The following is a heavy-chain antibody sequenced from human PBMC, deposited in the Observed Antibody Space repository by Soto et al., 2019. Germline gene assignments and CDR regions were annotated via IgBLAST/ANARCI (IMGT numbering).Heavy chain of an antibody. Sequence: PGGSLRLSCAASGFTFSDYYMSWIRQAPGKGLEWVSYISSSGSTIYYADSVKGRFTISRDNAKNSLYLQMNSLRAEDTAVYYCARDYPPDYYDSSGYRYNWFDPWGQGTLVTVSS. D-gene: IGHD3-22*01. CDR1: GFTFSDYY. CDR3: ARDYPPDYYDSSGYRYNWFDP. V-gene: IGHV3-11*01. CDR2: ISSSGSTI. J-gene: IGHJ5*02.